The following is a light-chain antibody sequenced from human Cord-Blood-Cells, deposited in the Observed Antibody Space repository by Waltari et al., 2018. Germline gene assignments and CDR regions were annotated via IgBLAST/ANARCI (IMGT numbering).Light chain of an antibody. CDR2: GNS. CDR1: SSNIGAGYD. J-gene: IGLJ2*01. CDR3: QSYDSSLSALVV. V-gene: IGLV1-40*01. Sequence: QSVLTQPPSVSGAPGQRVTISCTGSSSNIGAGYDLHWYQQLPGTAPKLPIYGNSNRPSGVPDRFSGSKSGTSASLAITGLQAEDEADYYCQSYDSSLSALVVFGGGTKLTVL.